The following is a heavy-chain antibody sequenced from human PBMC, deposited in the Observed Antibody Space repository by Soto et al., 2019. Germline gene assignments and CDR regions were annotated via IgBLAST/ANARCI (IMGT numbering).Heavy chain of an antibody. CDR3: ARVDLNSYHYYGMDV. J-gene: IGHJ6*02. CDR2: ISAYNGNT. V-gene: IGHV1-18*01. Sequence: ASVKVSCKASGYTFTSYGISWVRQAPGQGLEWMGWISAYNGNTNYAQKLQGRVTMTTDTSTSTAYMELRSLRSDDTAAYYCARVDLNSYHYYGMDVWGQGTTVTVSS. CDR1: GYTFTSYG.